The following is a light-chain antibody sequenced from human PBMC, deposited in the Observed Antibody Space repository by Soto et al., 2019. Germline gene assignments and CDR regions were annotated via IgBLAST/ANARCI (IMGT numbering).Light chain of an antibody. CDR2: AAS. J-gene: IGKJ1*01. CDR3: QQSYSTPPT. CDR1: QSISSY. V-gene: IGKV1-39*01. Sequence: DIQMTQSPSSLSASVGDRVTITCRASQSISSYLNWYQQKPGKALKLLIYAASSLQSGVPSRFSGSGSGTDFTLTISSPQPEDFATYYCQQSYSTPPTFGQGTEV.